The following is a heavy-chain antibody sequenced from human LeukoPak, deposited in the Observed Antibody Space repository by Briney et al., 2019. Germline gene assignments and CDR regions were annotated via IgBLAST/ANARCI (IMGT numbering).Heavy chain of an antibody. CDR3: ARAAVPNSALIAVRRFFDY. Sequence: GASVKVSCKASGYTFTSYDINWARQATGQGLEWMGWMNPNTGNTGSAQKFQGRVTMTRDTSISTAYMELSSLRSEDTAVYYCARAAVPNSALIAVRRFFDYWGRGTLVTVSS. CDR2: MNPNTGNT. V-gene: IGHV1-8*01. J-gene: IGHJ4*02. CDR1: GYTFTSYD. D-gene: IGHD6-6*01.